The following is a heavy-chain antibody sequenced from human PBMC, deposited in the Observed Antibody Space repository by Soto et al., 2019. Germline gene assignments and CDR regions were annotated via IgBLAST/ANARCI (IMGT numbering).Heavy chain of an antibody. D-gene: IGHD4-17*01. J-gene: IGHJ4*02. Sequence: EVQLVESGGGLVKPGGSLRLSCAASGFTFSSYSMNWVRQAPGKGLEWVSSISSSSSYIYYADSVKGRFTISRHNAKNSLYLQMNSLRAEDTAVYYCARMRMTTVTMVDYWGQGTLVTVSS. CDR3: ARMRMTTVTMVDY. CDR2: ISSSSSYI. CDR1: GFTFSSYS. V-gene: IGHV3-21*01.